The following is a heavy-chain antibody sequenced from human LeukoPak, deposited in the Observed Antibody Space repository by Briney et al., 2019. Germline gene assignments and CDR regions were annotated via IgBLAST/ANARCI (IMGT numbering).Heavy chain of an antibody. J-gene: IGHJ3*02. Sequence: PSETLSLTCAVSGYSISSGYYWGWIRQPPGKGLEWIGSIFRSGSTHYHPSLKSRVTISVDTSKNQFSLKLSSVTAADTAVYYCARTMADAFDIWGQGTMVTVSS. CDR2: IFRSGST. D-gene: IGHD3-10*01. V-gene: IGHV4-38-2*01. CDR1: GYSISSGYY. CDR3: ARTMADAFDI.